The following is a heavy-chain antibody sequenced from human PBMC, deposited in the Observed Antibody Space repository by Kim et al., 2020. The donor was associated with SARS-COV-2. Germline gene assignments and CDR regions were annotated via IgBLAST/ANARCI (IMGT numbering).Heavy chain of an antibody. CDR1: GGSFNNYA. V-gene: IGHV1-69*13. D-gene: IGHD1-26*01. J-gene: IGHJ4*02. CDR3: ARQGEMTLFEF. Sequence: SVKVSCKTSGGSFNNYAINWVRHAPGQGLEWMGALVPVFGGPKYAQKFQGRLTIIADESTSTSYMELTSLRSDDTAVYFCARQGEMTLFEFWGQGTMLTVSS. CDR2: LVPVFGGP.